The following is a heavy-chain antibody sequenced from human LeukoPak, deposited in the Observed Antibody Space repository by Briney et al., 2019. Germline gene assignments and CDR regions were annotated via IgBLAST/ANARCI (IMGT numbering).Heavy chain of an antibody. D-gene: IGHD1-26*01. CDR3: IKDMGFDLLKDAFDL. CDR1: GFSLDDYA. V-gene: IGHV3-9*01. CDR2: ISWDGRNM. J-gene: IGHJ3*01. Sequence: GGSLRLSCAASGFSLDDYAMHRVRKAPGQGLEWVSSISWDGRNMAYAASVKGRFTISRDNAQNSLYLQMYSLKIEDTAFYYCIKDMGFDLLKDAFDLWGQGMLVTVSS.